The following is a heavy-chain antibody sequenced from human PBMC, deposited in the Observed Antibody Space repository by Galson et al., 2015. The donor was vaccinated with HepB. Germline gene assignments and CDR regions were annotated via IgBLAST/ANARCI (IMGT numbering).Heavy chain of an antibody. D-gene: IGHD2/OR15-2a*01. CDR1: GVTFSNFA. Sequence: SVKVSCKASGVTFSNFAISWVRQAPGQGLEWMGSIIPMFGVLHLARKFQGRVTMTADASTNTAYMELSSLRSEDTAVYFCARPTLSHCASYCFYYWGQGTPVTVPA. CDR2: IIPMFGVL. V-gene: IGHV1-69*13. J-gene: IGHJ4*02. CDR3: ARPTLSHCASYCFYY.